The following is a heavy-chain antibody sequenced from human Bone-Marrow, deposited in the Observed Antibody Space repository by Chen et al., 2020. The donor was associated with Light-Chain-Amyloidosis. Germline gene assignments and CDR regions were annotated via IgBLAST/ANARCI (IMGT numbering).Heavy chain of an antibody. J-gene: IGHJ4*02. Sequence: EVHLNQPGPEVKKPGGPLKTSGKASGNPFPNYWIGWVRQMPGKGLEWMGVIYPDDSDARYSPSFEGQVTISADKSITTAYLQWRSLKASDTAMYYCARRRDGYNFDYWGQGTLVTVSS. CDR2: IYPDDSDA. CDR3: ARRRDGYNFDY. D-gene: IGHD5-12*01. V-gene: IGHV5-51*01. CDR1: GNPFPNYW.